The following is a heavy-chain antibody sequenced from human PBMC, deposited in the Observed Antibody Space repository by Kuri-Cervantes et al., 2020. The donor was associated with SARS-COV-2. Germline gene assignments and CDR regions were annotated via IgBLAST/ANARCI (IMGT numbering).Heavy chain of an antibody. V-gene: IGHV3-48*01. CDR1: GFTLRSYS. D-gene: IGHD3-3*01. CDR3: ARGDDITIFGVVIKGGTDY. Sequence: GGSLRSPGAAPGFTLRSYSMTWVRQAPGKGLEWGSYFSSSSSTIYYADSVKGRFTISRDNANNSLYLQMNSLRAEDAAVYYCARGDDITIFGVVIKGGTDYWGQETLVTVSS. J-gene: IGHJ4*02. CDR2: FSSSSSTI.